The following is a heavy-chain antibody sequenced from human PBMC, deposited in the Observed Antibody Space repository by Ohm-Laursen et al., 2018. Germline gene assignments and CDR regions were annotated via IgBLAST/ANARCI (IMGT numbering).Heavy chain of an antibody. V-gene: IGHV4-59*01. CDR3: ARGAYGPSYYGDY. CDR1: GGSISGYY. J-gene: IGHJ4*02. CDR2: TYYSGST. D-gene: IGHD3-10*01. Sequence: GTLSLTCTVSGGSISGYYWSWIRQPPGKGLEWIGYTYYSGSTNYNPSLKGRVTISVDTSKNQFSLDLSSVTAADTAVYYCARGAYGPSYYGDYWGQGTLVTVSS.